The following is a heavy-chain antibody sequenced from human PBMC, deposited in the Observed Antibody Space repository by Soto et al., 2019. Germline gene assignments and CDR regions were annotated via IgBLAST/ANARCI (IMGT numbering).Heavy chain of an antibody. CDR2: ISDDGSQK. CDR1: GFTFRTYG. CDR3: AKEAPGGWHFFDT. Sequence: GGSLRLSCAASGFTFRTYGMHWVRQAPGKGLEWVAFISDDGSQKYYGDSVKGRFTISRDNSKDTLSLRMISLRTEDTSVYYCAKEAPGGWHFFDTWGQGTLVTVSS. J-gene: IGHJ4*02. D-gene: IGHD6-19*01. V-gene: IGHV3-30*18.